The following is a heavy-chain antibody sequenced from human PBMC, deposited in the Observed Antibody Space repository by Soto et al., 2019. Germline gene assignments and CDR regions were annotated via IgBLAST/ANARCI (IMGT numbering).Heavy chain of an antibody. V-gene: IGHV4-30-4*01. CDR1: GGSISSGDYY. CDR2: IYYSGST. D-gene: IGHD3-22*01. Sequence: PSETLSLTCTVSGGSISSGDYYWSWIRQPPGKGLEWIGYIYYSGSTYYNPSLKSRVTISVDTSKNQFFLKLSSVTAADTAVYYCARTGGYYYDSSGSFWFDPWGQGTLVTVSS. J-gene: IGHJ5*02. CDR3: ARTGGYYYDSSGSFWFDP.